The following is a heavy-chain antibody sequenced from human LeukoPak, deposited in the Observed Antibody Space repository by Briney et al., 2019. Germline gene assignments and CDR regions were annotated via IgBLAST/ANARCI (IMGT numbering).Heavy chain of an antibody. CDR3: ASLTMIVVP. CDR1: GGSFSGYY. V-gene: IGHV4-34*01. Sequence: SETLSLTCAVYGGSFSGYYWSWVRQPPGKGLEWIGEINHSGSTNYNPSLKSRVTISVDTSKNQFSLKLSSVTAADTAVYYCASLTMIVVPWGQGTLVTVSS. D-gene: IGHD3-22*01. CDR2: INHSGST. J-gene: IGHJ4*02.